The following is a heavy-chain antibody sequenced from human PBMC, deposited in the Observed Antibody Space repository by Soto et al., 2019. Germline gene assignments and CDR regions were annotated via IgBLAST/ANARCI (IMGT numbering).Heavy chain of an antibody. D-gene: IGHD2-15*01. Sequence: QVQLVESGGGVVHPGRSLRLSCAVSGFTFRNFSMHWVRQAPGKGLEWVAVISYDGSEKYYAESVKGRFTVFRDNYKNPLSLQMNSLRSDDTAVYYCVKDSSPGGYFDSWGQGTLVTVSS. V-gene: IGHV3-30*18. CDR3: VKDSSPGGYFDS. J-gene: IGHJ4*02. CDR2: ISYDGSEK. CDR1: GFTFRNFS.